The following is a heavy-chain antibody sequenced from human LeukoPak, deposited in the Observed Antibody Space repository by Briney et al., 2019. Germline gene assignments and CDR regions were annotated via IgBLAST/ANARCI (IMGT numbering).Heavy chain of an antibody. J-gene: IGHJ4*02. V-gene: IGHV1-2*02. CDR2: INPNSGGT. CDR1: GYTFTGYY. D-gene: IGHD4-17*01. CDR3: ATGRGSTTVTYFDY. Sequence: ASVKVSCKASGYTFTGYYMHWVRQAPGQGLEWMGWINPNSGGTNYAQKFQGRVTMTRDTSISTAYMELSRLRSDDTAVYYCATGRGSTTVTYFDYWGQGTLVTVSS.